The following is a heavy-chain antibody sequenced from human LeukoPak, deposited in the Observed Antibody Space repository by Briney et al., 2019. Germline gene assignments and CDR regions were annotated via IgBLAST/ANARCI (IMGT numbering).Heavy chain of an antibody. D-gene: IGHD6-19*01. CDR3: ARDPTGYSSGWWSLDY. CDR1: GYTFTSYG. V-gene: IGHV1-18*01. J-gene: IGHJ4*02. Sequence: ASVKVSCKASGYTFTSYGISWVRQAPGQGLEWMGWISAYNGNTNYAQKLQGRVTMTTDTSTSTAYMELRSLRSDDTAVYYCARDPTGYSSGWWSLDYWGQGTLVTVSS. CDR2: ISAYNGNT.